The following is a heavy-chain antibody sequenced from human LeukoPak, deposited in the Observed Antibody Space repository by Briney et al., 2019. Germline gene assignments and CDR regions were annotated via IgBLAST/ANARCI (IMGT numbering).Heavy chain of an antibody. CDR3: TRVGTSGYTADY. CDR1: GFDFTIYS. J-gene: IGHJ4*02. CDR2: VSSSSRYI. D-gene: IGHD3-22*01. Sequence: PGGSLRLSYAASGFDFTIYSINWVRQAPGKGLEWISYVSSSSRYIYFADSVKGRFTVSRDNAQNLVSLQMNSLRAEDTAVYFCTRVGTSGYTADYWGQGTRVTDSS. V-gene: IGHV3-21*05.